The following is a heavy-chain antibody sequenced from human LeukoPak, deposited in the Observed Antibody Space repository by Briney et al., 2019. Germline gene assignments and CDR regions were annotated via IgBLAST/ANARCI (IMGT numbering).Heavy chain of an antibody. Sequence: SETLSLTCTVSGGSISSGGYYWSWIRQHPGKGLEWIGYIYYSRSTYYNPSLKSRVTISVDTSKNQFSLKLSSVTAADTAVYYCAYGRDSSGWYIQPFDYWGQGTLVTVSS. CDR2: IYYSRST. D-gene: IGHD6-19*01. CDR1: GGSISSGGYY. CDR3: AYGRDSSGWYIQPFDY. J-gene: IGHJ4*02. V-gene: IGHV4-31*03.